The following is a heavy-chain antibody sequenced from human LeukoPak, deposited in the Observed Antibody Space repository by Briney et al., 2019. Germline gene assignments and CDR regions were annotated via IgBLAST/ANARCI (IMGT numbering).Heavy chain of an antibody. CDR2: INWNGGST. D-gene: IGHD1-26*01. Sequence: GGSLRLSCAASGFTFDDYGMSWVRHAPGKGLEWVSGINWNGGSTGYADSVKGRFTISRDNAKNSLYLQMNSLRAEDTALYYCARDHSGSYPYWYFDLWGRGTLVTVSS. J-gene: IGHJ2*01. CDR3: ARDHSGSYPYWYFDL. CDR1: GFTFDDYG. V-gene: IGHV3-20*04.